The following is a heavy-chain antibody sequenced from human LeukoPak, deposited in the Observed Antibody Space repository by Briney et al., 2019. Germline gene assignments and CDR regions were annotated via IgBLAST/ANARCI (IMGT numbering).Heavy chain of an antibody. CDR1: GFTFSSYS. Sequence: GGSLGLSCAASGFTFSSYSMTWVRQAPGKGLEWVSYISSSSSTIYYADSVKGRFTISRDNAKNSLYLQMNSLRAEDTAVYYCATTTVTAYYYYGMDVWGQGTTVTVSS. CDR3: ATTTVTAYYYYGMDV. CDR2: ISSSSSTI. D-gene: IGHD4-11*01. J-gene: IGHJ6*02. V-gene: IGHV3-48*01.